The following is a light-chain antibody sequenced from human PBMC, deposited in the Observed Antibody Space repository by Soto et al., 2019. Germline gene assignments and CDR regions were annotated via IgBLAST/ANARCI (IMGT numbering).Light chain of an antibody. Sequence: DIQMTQSPSTLSASVGDIVTITCRASQSISSYLAWYQQKPGKAPNLLIYDASSLESGVPSRFSGSGSGTEFTLTISSLQPDDFATYYCQQYNSYSTFGQGTKVDIK. CDR3: QQYNSYST. V-gene: IGKV1-5*01. CDR2: DAS. CDR1: QSISSY. J-gene: IGKJ1*01.